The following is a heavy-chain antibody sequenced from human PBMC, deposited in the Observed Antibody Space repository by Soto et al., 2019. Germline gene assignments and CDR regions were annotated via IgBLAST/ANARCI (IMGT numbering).Heavy chain of an antibody. J-gene: IGHJ3*02. CDR2: IFFSGGT. Sequence: QLQLQESGPGLVKPSETLSLTCTVSGGSITSSGYYWGWVRQPPGKGLEWVGVIFFSGGTYYNPSLESRVTISIDPSKNQFSLNLSSVTAADTAVYYCARLTSGSGFSAFDIWGQGTMVTVSS. CDR3: ARLTSGSGFSAFDI. D-gene: IGHD3-10*01. CDR1: GGSITSSGYY. V-gene: IGHV4-39*01.